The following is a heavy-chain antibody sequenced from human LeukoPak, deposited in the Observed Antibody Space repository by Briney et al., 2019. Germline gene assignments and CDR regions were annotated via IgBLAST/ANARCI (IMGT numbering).Heavy chain of an antibody. V-gene: IGHV3-66*01. CDR2: TYIGGST. D-gene: IGHD3-10*01. CDR1: GFTFSSFA. J-gene: IGHJ4*02. CDR3: ARDLWVGY. Sequence: GGSLRLSCAASGFTFSSFAMSWVRQAPGKGLEWVSVTYIGGSTYYADPVKGRFTVSRDNSKNTLYLQMNSLRVEDTAVYYCARDLWVGYWGQGTLVTVSS.